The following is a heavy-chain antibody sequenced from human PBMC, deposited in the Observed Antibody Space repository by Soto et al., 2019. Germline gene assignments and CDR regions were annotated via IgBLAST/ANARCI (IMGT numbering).Heavy chain of an antibody. D-gene: IGHD2-15*01. Sequence: QVQLVQSGAEVKKPGASVKVSCKASGYTFTNYGLSWVRQAPGQGLEWMGWISTNKGNTNYAQKFQGRVTMTTDTATSTAYMELSSLRSDGPAVYYWAREGRIVGAVHTDYYYGVDVWGRWTTVTVS. CDR1: GYTFTNYG. CDR3: AREGRIVGAVHTDYYYGVDV. CDR2: ISTNKGNT. V-gene: IGHV1-18*01. J-gene: IGHJ6*02.